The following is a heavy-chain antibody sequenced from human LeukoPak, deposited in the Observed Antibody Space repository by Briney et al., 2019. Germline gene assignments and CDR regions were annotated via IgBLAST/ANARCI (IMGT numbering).Heavy chain of an antibody. V-gene: IGHV3-23*01. Sequence: PGGSLRLSCAASGFTFSSHAMSWVRQAPGKGLEWVSAISGSGGSTYYADSVKGRFTISRDNSKNTLYLQMNSLRAEDTAVYYCAKDLGSGSDFEWLSGYFDYWGQGTLVTVSS. CDR2: ISGSGGST. J-gene: IGHJ4*02. CDR1: GFTFSSHA. D-gene: IGHD3-9*01. CDR3: AKDLGSGSDFEWLSGYFDY.